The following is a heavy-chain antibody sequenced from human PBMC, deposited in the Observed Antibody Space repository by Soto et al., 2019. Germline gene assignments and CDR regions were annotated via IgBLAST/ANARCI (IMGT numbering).Heavy chain of an antibody. J-gene: IGHJ6*02. Sequence: SETLSLTCTVSGGSVSSSSFFWGWIRQSPGKGLEWVGSIYYSGTTYYNPSLKSRVTISVDTSKSQFSLRVSSVTAADTAVYYCGRHPATSETYFYGMDVWGQGTTVTVSS. V-gene: IGHV4-39*01. CDR2: IYYSGTT. CDR1: GGSVSSSSFF. CDR3: GRHPATSETYFYGMDV.